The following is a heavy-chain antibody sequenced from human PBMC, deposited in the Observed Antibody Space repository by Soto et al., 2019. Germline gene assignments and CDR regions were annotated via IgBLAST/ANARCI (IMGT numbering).Heavy chain of an antibody. D-gene: IGHD1-26*01. Sequence: QVHLQEWGVGLLKPSETLSLTCAVYGGSFRGYYWTWIRQSPGKGLEWLGEINHSGSTNSNPSHEGRVTMSVYTSKNQFSLNLTSMTVADTAVYYCARGRAFMSRNAFDMWGQGTRVIVSS. CDR3: ARGRAFMSRNAFDM. V-gene: IGHV4-34*01. J-gene: IGHJ3*02. CDR2: INHSGST. CDR1: GGSFRGYY.